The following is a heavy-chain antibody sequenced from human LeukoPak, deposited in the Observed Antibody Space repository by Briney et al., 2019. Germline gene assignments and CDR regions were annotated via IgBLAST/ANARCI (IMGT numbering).Heavy chain of an antibody. J-gene: IGHJ4*02. Sequence: GGSLRLPCAASGFTFSNYGMNWVRQAPGKGLEWVSYISSSSRTVYYADSVKGRFTVSRDNAENSLYLQMNSLRDEDTAMFYCARVRDGYNVNYFDSWGQGTLVTVSS. CDR1: GFTFSNYG. V-gene: IGHV3-48*02. D-gene: IGHD5-24*01. CDR3: ARVRDGYNVNYFDS. CDR2: ISSSSRTV.